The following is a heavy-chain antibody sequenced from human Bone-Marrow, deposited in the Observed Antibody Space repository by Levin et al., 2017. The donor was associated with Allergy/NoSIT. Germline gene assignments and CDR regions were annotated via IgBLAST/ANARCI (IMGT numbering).Heavy chain of an antibody. J-gene: IGHJ6*02. CDR3: ARLPYQLEHYYYGFDV. Sequence: HGESLKISCKGSGYSFADYWIGWVRQMPGKGLEWMGIIYPGDSQTTYSLSFRGQVTMSADKSTTTASLQWSSLKASDTAMYYCARLPYQLEHYYYGFDVWGQGTTVTVSS. CDR2: IYPGDSQT. CDR1: GYSFADYW. V-gene: IGHV5-51*01. D-gene: IGHD1-1*01.